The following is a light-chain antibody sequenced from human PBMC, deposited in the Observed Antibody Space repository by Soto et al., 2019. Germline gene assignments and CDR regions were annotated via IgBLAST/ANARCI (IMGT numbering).Light chain of an antibody. CDR3: QQYDSSPLT. CDR2: GAS. J-gene: IGKJ4*01. Sequence: EIVVTQSPGTLSLSPGERATLSCRASQSVSSSYLAWYQQQPGQAPRLLIYGASSRATGIPDRFSGSGSGTDFTLTISRLEPEDFAMYYCQQYDSSPLTFGGGTKVEIQ. CDR1: QSVSSSY. V-gene: IGKV3-20*01.